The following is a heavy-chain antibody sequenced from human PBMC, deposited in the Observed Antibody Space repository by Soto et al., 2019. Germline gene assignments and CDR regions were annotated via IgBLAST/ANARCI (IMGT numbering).Heavy chain of an antibody. D-gene: IGHD1-26*01. CDR1: GYTFTGYY. CDR2: INPNSGGT. V-gene: IGHV1-2*02. CDR3: ARDLRYSGSYPRGMDV. J-gene: IGHJ6*02. Sequence: QVQLVQSGAEVKKPGVSVKVSCKASGYTFTGYYMHWVRQAPGQGLEWMGWINPNSGGTNYAQKFQGRVTMTRDTSISTAYMELSRLRSDDMAVYYSARDLRYSGSYPRGMDVWGQVTTVTVSS.